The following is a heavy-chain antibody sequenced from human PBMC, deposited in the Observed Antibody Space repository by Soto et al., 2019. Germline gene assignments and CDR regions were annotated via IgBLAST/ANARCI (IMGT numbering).Heavy chain of an antibody. V-gene: IGHV1-69*01. Sequence: QVQLVQSGAEVKKPGSSVKVSCKASGGTFSSYAISWVRQAPGQGLEWMGGIIPIFGTANYAQKLQGRVTITADETTSTAYMELSSLRSEDTAVYYCAGTVEMATITRFDPWGQGTLVTVSS. CDR3: AGTVEMATITRFDP. D-gene: IGHD5-12*01. CDR1: GGTFSSYA. CDR2: IIPIFGTA. J-gene: IGHJ5*02.